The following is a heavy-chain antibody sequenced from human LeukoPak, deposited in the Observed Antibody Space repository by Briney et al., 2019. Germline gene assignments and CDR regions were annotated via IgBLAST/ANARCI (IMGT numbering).Heavy chain of an antibody. CDR1: GYTFTVYW. CDR2: INPKDGGS. V-gene: IGHV1-2*02. J-gene: IGHJ5*01. D-gene: IGHD2-2*01. Sequence: GASVKVSCQASGYTFTVYWIHWVRQTPRQGFEWMGWINPKDGGSNSAQKFQGRVTMTRDTSSSTVYMDLSSLISDDTAVYFCARGVLPARFYSWGQGTLVTVTS. CDR3: ARGVLPARFYS.